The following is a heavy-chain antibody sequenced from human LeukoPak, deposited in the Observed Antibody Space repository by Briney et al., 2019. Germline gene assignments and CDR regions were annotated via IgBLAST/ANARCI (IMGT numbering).Heavy chain of an antibody. J-gene: IGHJ5*02. V-gene: IGHV4-34*01. Sequence: SETLSLTCAVYGGSFSGYYWSWIRQPPGKGLEWIGEINHSGSTNYNPSLKSRVTISVDTSKNQFSLKLSSVTAADTAVYYRARASAGLGSGSYSPWGQGTLVTVSS. CDR2: INHSGST. CDR1: GGSFSGYY. D-gene: IGHD3-10*01. CDR3: ARASAGLGSGSYSP.